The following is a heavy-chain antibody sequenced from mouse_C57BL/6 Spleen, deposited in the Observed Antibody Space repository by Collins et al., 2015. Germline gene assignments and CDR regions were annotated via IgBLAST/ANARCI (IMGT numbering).Heavy chain of an antibody. Sequence: QVQLQQPGAELVKPGASVKLSCKASGYTFTSYWMHWVKQRPGRGLEWIGGIDPNSGGTKYNEKFKSKATLTVDKPSSTAYMQLSSLTSEDSAVYYCARDPYTLLYYFDYWGQGTTLTVSS. CDR1: GYTFTSYW. CDR2: IDPNSGGT. V-gene: IGHV1-72*01. CDR3: ARDPYTLLYYFDY. J-gene: IGHJ2*01. D-gene: IGHD1-1*01.